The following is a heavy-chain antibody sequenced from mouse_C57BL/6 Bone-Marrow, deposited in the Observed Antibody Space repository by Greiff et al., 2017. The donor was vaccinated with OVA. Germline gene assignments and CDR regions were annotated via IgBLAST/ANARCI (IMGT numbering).Heavy chain of an antibody. CDR2: IDPANGNT. V-gene: IGHV14-3*01. D-gene: IGHD3-2*02. J-gene: IGHJ4*01. CDR1: GFNIKNTY. CDR3: AITLRAMDY. Sequence: VQLQQSVAELVRPGASVKLSCTASGFNIKNTYMHWVKQRPEQGLEWIGRIDPANGNTKYAPKFQGKATLTADTSSNTAYLPLSSLTSEDTAIDYWAITLRAMDYWGQGTSVTVSS.